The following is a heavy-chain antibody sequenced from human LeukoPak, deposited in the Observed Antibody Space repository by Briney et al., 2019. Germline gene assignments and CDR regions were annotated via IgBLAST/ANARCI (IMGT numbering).Heavy chain of an antibody. Sequence: KPSETLSLTCAVSGGSISSSNWWSWVRPPPGKGLEWIGEIYHSGSTNYNPSLKSRVTISVDKSKNQFSLRLSSVTAADTAVYYCARTLTYYYDSSGYYPRTFDAFDIWGQGTMVTVSS. V-gene: IGHV4-4*02. D-gene: IGHD3-22*01. CDR3: ARTLTYYYDSSGYYPRTFDAFDI. CDR1: GGSISSSNW. J-gene: IGHJ3*02. CDR2: IYHSGST.